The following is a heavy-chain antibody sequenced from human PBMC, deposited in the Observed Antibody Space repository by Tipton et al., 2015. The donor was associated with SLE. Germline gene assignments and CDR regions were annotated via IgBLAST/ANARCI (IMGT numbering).Heavy chain of an antibody. J-gene: IGHJ5*02. CDR1: GGSISSSSYY. CDR2: IYYSGST. D-gene: IGHD3-3*02. V-gene: IGHV4-39*07. CDR3: ARGGSPHFFDP. Sequence: TLSLTCTVSGGSISSSSYYWGWIRQPPGKGLEWIGSIYYSGSTNYNPSLKSRVTISVDTSKNQFSLKLSSVTAADTAVYYCARGGSPHFFDPWGQGTLVTVSS.